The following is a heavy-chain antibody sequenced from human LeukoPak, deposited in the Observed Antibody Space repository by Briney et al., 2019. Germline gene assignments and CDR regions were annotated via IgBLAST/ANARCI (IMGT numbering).Heavy chain of an antibody. D-gene: IGHD2-2*01. CDR1: GGSFSGYY. CDR3: ARDLGFCSSTSCYPWFDP. Sequence: SETLSLTCAVYGGSFSGYYWSWIRQPPGKGLEWIGEINHSGSTNYNPSLKSRVTISVDTSKNQFSLKLNSVTAADTAVYYCARDLGFCSSTSCYPWFDPWGQGTLVIVSS. V-gene: IGHV4-34*01. J-gene: IGHJ5*02. CDR2: INHSGST.